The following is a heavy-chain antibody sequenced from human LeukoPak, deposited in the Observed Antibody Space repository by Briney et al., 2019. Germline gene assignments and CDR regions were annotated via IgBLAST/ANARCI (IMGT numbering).Heavy chain of an antibody. CDR2: IFYSGSI. CDR1: GFTVNTNC. CDR3: ARHYYDSSGHFPTDY. V-gene: IGHV4-59*08. Sequence: PGGSLRLSCAVSGFTVNTNCFNWVRQAPGKGLEWIAYIFYSGSISYNPSLKSRVTMSVDTSKNQFSLKLSSVTAADTAMYYYARHYYDSSGHFPTDYWGQGTLVTVSS. J-gene: IGHJ4*02. D-gene: IGHD3-22*01.